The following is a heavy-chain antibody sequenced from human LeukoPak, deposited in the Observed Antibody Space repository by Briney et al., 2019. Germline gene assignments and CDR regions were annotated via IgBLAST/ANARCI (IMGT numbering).Heavy chain of an antibody. J-gene: IGHJ2*01. V-gene: IGHV4-59*01. CDR2: IYYLGST. D-gene: IGHD3-10*01. CDR1: GGSFSSYY. CDR3: ARDRPGSYWYFDL. Sequence: SETLSLTCAVYGGSFSSYYWSWIRQPPGKGLEWVGHIYYLGSTNYNPSLKSRVTISIDTSKNYFSLKLNSVIAADTAVYYCARDRPGSYWYFDLWGRGTLVTVSS.